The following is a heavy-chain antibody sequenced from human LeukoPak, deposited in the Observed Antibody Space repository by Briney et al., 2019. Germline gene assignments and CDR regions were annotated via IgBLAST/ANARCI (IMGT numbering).Heavy chain of an antibody. CDR1: GFIFSSYA. CDR2: IAGSGT. V-gene: IGHV3-23*01. D-gene: IGHD3-16*01. Sequence: GGSLRLSCAASGFIFSSYAMKWVRQAPGKGLEWVSTIAGSGTYYADSVKGRSTISRDNSKNTLYLQMNSLRAEDTAVYYCAKGLFMHDYWGQGTLVTVSS. CDR3: AKGLFMHDY. J-gene: IGHJ4*02.